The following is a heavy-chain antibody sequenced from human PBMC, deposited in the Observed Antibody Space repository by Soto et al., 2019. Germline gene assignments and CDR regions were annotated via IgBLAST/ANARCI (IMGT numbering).Heavy chain of an antibody. J-gene: IGHJ6*02. CDR3: AKYHGDYEVYYYFDMDV. D-gene: IGHD4-17*01. CDR1: GFTFNIYG. V-gene: IGHV3-30*18. Sequence: QVQLVESGGGVVQPGRSLRLSCAASGFTFNIYGMHWVRQAPGKGLEWVALISFDGGKTYYADSVKGRFTISRDNSKNMLYLQMDSLRPEDTAMYFCAKYHGDYEVYYYFDMDVWGQGTTVIVSS. CDR2: ISFDGGKT.